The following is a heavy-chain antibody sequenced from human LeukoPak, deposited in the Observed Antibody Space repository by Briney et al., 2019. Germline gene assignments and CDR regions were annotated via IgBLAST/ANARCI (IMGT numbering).Heavy chain of an antibody. J-gene: IGHJ6*03. CDR3: ARGTLYSSSWYVFYYYYYMDV. V-gene: IGHV4-39*07. Sequence: PSETLSLTCNVSGGSMSSSSYYWGWIRQPPGKGLEWIGSIYYSGSTYYNPSLKSRVTISVDASKNQFSLKLTSVTAADTAVYYCARGTLYSSSWYVFYYYYYMDVWGKGTTVTVSS. CDR1: GGSMSSSSYY. D-gene: IGHD6-13*01. CDR2: IYYSGST.